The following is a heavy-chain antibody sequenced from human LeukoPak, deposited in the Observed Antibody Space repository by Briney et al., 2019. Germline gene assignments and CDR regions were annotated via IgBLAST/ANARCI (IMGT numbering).Heavy chain of an antibody. CDR3: ARVFGRATPAYGDYYFDY. D-gene: IGHD4-17*01. Sequence: GASVKVSRKASGYTFTDYYIQWVRQAPGQGLEWMGIINPSGGSTSYAQKFQGRVTMTRDTSTSTVYMELSSLRSEDTAVYYCARVFGRATPAYGDYYFDYWGQGTLVTVSS. CDR1: GYTFTDYY. J-gene: IGHJ4*02. CDR2: INPSGGST. V-gene: IGHV1-46*01.